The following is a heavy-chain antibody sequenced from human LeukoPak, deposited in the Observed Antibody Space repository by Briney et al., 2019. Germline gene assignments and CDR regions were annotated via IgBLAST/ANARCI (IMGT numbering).Heavy chain of an antibody. J-gene: IGHJ4*02. Sequence: ASVTVSCTTSGYTFTSYDMNWVRPAAGQGLEWMGWTSPNTGYIYYARKFQGRMTMATNTATRTVYMELSSLRSEDTAVYYCATSRYCSNGVCPFDYWGQGTLVTVSS. D-gene: IGHD2-8*01. CDR3: ATSRYCSNGVCPFDY. CDR2: TSPNTGYI. V-gene: IGHV1-8*01. CDR1: GYTFTSYD.